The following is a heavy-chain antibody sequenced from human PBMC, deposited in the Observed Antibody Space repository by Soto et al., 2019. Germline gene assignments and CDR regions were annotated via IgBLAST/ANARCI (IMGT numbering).Heavy chain of an antibody. V-gene: IGHV1-69*01. D-gene: IGHD4-4*01. CDR2: IIPIFGTA. Sequence: QVQLVQSGAEVKKPGSSVKVSCKASGGTFSSYAISWVRQAPGQGLEWMGGIIPIFGTANYAQKFQGRVTITADESTSTAYMELSSLRSEDTAVYYCAREGPDYSNSYYYYYGMDVWGQGTTVTVSS. CDR3: AREGPDYSNSYYYYYGMDV. J-gene: IGHJ6*02. CDR1: GGTFSSYA.